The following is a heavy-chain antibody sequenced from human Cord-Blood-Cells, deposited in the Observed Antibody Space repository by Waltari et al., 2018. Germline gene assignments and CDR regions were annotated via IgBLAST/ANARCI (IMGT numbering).Heavy chain of an antibody. J-gene: IGHJ6*03. Sequence: QVQLQQWGAGLLKPSETLSLTCAVYGWSFSGYYWSWIRQPPGKGLEWIGEINHSGSTNYNPSPKSRVTISVDTSKNQFSLKLSSVTAADTAVYYCARLGGSSGWYYYYYYMDVWGKGTTVTVSS. V-gene: IGHV4-34*01. CDR3: ARLGGSSGWYYYYYYMDV. CDR2: INHSGST. CDR1: GWSFSGYY. D-gene: IGHD6-19*01.